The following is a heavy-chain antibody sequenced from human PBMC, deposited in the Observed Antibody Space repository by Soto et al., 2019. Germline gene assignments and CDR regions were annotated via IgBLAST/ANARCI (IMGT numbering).Heavy chain of an antibody. CDR2: IYHGGGP. J-gene: IGHJ5*02. V-gene: IGHV4-4*02. Sequence: PSETLSLTCAVSGGSISSGTWWSWVRQPPGRGLEWIGEIYHGGGPNYNPSLKSRVTMSVDKSKNLSSLRLSSVTAADSALYYCARRVPAAPNWFDPWGQGTLVTVSS. CDR1: GGSISSGTW. D-gene: IGHD2-2*01. CDR3: ARRVPAAPNWFDP.